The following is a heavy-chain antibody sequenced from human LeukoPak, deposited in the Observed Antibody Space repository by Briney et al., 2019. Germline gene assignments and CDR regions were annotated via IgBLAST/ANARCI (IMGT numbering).Heavy chain of an antibody. CDR2: VSGSGGST. CDR3: AKLGYYDFWSNYLVFDN. V-gene: IGHV3-23*01. J-gene: IGHJ4*02. D-gene: IGHD3-3*01. CDR1: GFTFNSYA. Sequence: GGSLRLSCAASGFTFNSYAMTWVRQVPGKGLEWVSAVSGSGGSTYYPDSVEGRFTISRDNSKDTLYLQINSLRVEDTAVYLCAKLGYYDFWSNYLVFDNWGQGTLVTVSS.